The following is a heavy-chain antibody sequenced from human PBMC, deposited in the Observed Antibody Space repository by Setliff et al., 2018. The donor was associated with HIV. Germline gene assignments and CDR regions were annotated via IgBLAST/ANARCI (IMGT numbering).Heavy chain of an antibody. CDR3: ASGSPFDGFDM. J-gene: IGHJ3*02. CDR1: GGSMSTHY. CDR2: IYTTGST. Sequence: SETLSLTCTVSGGSMSTHYWSWIRQTPGKGLEWIGHIYTTGSTHYNPSLRSRVTISIDTSKSHFSLRLKSVTAADTALHYCASGSPFDGFDMWGQGTMVTVSS. V-gene: IGHV4-59*11. D-gene: IGHD1-26*01.